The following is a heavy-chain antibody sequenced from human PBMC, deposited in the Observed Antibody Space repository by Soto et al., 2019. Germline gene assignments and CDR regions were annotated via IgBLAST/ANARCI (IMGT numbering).Heavy chain of an antibody. Sequence: GESLKISCKGSGYTFTSYWIGWVRQMPGKGLEWMGIIYAGDSETRYSPSFQGQVTISADKSISTAYLQWSSLKASDTAMYYCARQPSTTPNWFDPWGQGTLVTVSS. CDR2: IYAGDSET. CDR3: ARQPSTTPNWFDP. D-gene: IGHD4-17*01. V-gene: IGHV5-51*01. J-gene: IGHJ5*02. CDR1: GYTFTSYW.